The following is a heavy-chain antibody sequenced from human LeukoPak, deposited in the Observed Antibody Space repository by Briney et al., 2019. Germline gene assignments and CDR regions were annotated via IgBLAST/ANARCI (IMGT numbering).Heavy chain of an antibody. V-gene: IGHV3-15*01. CDR1: RFSFKNSW. J-gene: IGHJ4*02. Sequence: GGSLRLSCAASRFSFKNSWMTWVRQAPGKGLEWVGRIKSKTDGGTTDYAAPVKGRFSISRDDSKNTLYLQMNSLKTEDTAVYYCTTDVVVVAATLLTNYWGQGTLVTISS. CDR2: IKSKTDGGTT. CDR3: TTDVVVVAATLLTNY. D-gene: IGHD2-15*01.